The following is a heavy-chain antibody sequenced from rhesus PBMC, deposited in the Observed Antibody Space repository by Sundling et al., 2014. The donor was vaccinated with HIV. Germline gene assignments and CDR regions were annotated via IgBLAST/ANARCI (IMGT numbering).Heavy chain of an antibody. D-gene: IGHD1-1-1*01. Sequence: EVQLVETGGGLVQPGGSLKLSCEASGFSFSSYGMSWVRQAPGKGLEWVSGINSGGGSTYYADSVRGRFTISRDNSKNTLSLQMNSLRAEDTAVYYCAKEGDTWNSLYRDYFDYWGQGVLVTVSS. V-gene: IGHV3S42*01. CDR2: INSGGGST. CDR3: AKEGDTWNSLYRDYFDY. J-gene: IGHJ4*01. CDR1: GFSFSSYG.